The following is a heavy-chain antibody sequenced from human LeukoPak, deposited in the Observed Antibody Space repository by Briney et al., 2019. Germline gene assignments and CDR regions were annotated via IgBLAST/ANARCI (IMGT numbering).Heavy chain of an antibody. J-gene: IGHJ4*02. CDR3: ATYAADYDSSGYYPY. CDR2: INPSGGST. D-gene: IGHD3-22*01. Sequence: ASVKVSCKASGYTFTSYYMHWVRQAPGQGLEWMGIINPSGGSTSYAQKLQGRVTMTTDTSTSAAYMELRSLRSDDTAVYYCATYAADYDSSGYYPYWGQGTLVTVSS. V-gene: IGHV1-46*01. CDR1: GYTFTSYY.